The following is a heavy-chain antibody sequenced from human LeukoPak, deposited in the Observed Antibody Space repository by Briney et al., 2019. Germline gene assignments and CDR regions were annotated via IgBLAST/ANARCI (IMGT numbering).Heavy chain of an antibody. Sequence: SVKVSCKASGGTFISYAISWVRQAPGQGLEWMGGIIPIFGTANYAQKFQGRVTITADESTSTAYMELSSLRSEDTAVYYCARDYCSSSSCSKIQFDHWGQGTLVTVSS. CDR2: IIPIFGTA. CDR3: ARDYCSSSSCSKIQFDH. CDR1: GGTFISYA. V-gene: IGHV1-69*13. J-gene: IGHJ5*02. D-gene: IGHD2-2*01.